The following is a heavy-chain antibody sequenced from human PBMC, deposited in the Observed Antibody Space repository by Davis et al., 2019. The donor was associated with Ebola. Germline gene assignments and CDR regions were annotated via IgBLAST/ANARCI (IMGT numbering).Heavy chain of an antibody. CDR2: IYYSGST. CDR3: VGGYNFDF. D-gene: IGHD5-18*01. CDR1: GGSISSSSYY. J-gene: IGHJ4*02. V-gene: IGHV4-39*07. Sequence: MPSETLSLTCTVSGGSISSSSYYWGWIRQPPGKGLEWIGSIYYSGSTYYNPSLKSRVTISADTSKNEVSLKLTSVTAADTATYYCVGGYNFDFWGQGALVIVSS.